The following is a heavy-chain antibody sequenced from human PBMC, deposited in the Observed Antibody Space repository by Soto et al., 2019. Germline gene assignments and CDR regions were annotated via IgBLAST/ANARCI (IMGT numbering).Heavy chain of an antibody. CDR1: GGTFSSYA. D-gene: IGHD2-15*01. V-gene: IGHV1-69*13. CDR2: IIPIFGTA. Sequence: EASVKVSCKASGGTFSSYAISWVRQAPGQGLEWVGGIIPIFGTANYAQKFQGRVTITADESTSTAYMELSSLRSEDTAVYYCARGYCSGGSCYDFGYWGQGTLVTVSS. J-gene: IGHJ4*02. CDR3: ARGYCSGGSCYDFGY.